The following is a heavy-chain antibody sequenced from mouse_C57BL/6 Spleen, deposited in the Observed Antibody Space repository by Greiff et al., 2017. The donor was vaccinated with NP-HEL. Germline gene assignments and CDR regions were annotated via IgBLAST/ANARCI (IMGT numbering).Heavy chain of an antibody. CDR2: VRNKANGYTT. J-gene: IGHJ2*01. V-gene: IGHV7-3*01. Sequence: EVNVVESGGGLVQPGGSLSLSCAASGFTFTDYYMSWVRQPPGKALEWLGFVRNKANGYTTEYSASVKGRFTISRDNSQSILYLQMNALRAEDSATYYCARYPNWAFDYWGQGTTLTVSS. CDR3: ARYPNWAFDY. CDR1: GFTFTDYY. D-gene: IGHD4-1*01.